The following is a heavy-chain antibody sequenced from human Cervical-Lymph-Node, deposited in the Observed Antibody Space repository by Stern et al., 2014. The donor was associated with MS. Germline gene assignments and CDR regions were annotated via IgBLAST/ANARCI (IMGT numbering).Heavy chain of an antibody. J-gene: IGHJ6*02. CDR3: ARGELKEGLVRGMDV. CDR1: GGTFSSYA. CDR2: VLPIFGTA. Sequence: QLVESGAEVKKPGSSGKVSCKASGGTFSSYAISWVRQAPGHGLEWMGGVLPIFGTANYAQKFQGRVTITADESTSTAYMELSSLRSEDTAVYYCARGELKEGLVRGMDVWGQGTTVTVSS. D-gene: IGHD1-26*01. V-gene: IGHV1-69*01.